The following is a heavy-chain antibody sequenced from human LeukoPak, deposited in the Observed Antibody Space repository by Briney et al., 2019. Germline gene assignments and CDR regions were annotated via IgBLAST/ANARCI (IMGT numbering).Heavy chain of an antibody. V-gene: IGHV3-7*01. Sequence: GGSLRLSCAASGFSFSSYAMSWVRQAPGKGLEWVANIKQDGSEKYYVDSVKGRFTISRDNAKNSLYLQMNSLRAEDTAVYYCARTVVITWYFDLWGRGTLVTVSS. CDR1: GFSFSSYA. CDR3: ARTVVITWYFDL. CDR2: IKQDGSEK. D-gene: IGHD3-22*01. J-gene: IGHJ2*01.